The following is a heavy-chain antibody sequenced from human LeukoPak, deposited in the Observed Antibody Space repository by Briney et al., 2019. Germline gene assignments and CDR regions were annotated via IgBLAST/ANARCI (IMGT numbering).Heavy chain of an antibody. CDR2: IYYGGKT. V-gene: IGHV4-59*02. CDR1: GDSVSNYY. J-gene: IGHJ4*02. CDR3: ARGSHAFKT. Sequence: SETLSLTCSVSGDSVSNYYWGWIRQPPGKGLEWIGYIYYGGKTTTAYNPSLKSRVTLSVDTSKNHFSLMLSSVTAADMAVYYCARGSHAFKTWGQGILVTVSS.